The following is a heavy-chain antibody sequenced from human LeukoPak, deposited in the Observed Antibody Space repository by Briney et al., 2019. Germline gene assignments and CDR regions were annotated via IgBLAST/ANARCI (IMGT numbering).Heavy chain of an antibody. CDR2: ISAYNGNT. D-gene: IGHD1-26*01. V-gene: IGHV1-18*01. CDR3: ATGSGSYHDY. CDR1: GYTFTSYG. Sequence: GASVKVSCKASGYTFTSYGISWVRQAPGQGLEWVGWISAYNGNTNSEQKLLGRVTMTTDTSTSTAYMELRSLRSDAPAVYYCATGSGSYHDYCGQGTLVTVSS. J-gene: IGHJ4*02.